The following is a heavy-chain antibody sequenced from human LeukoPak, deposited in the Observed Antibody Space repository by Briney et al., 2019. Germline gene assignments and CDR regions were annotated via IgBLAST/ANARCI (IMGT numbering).Heavy chain of an antibody. J-gene: IGHJ3*02. D-gene: IGHD1-26*01. V-gene: IGHV4-39*01. CDR3: AGHSGGSYVYAFDI. Sequence: SETLSLTCTVSGGPISSSYFWGWIRQPPGKGLEWIGTIDYSGTTYYNPSLKSRVTISVDTSKNQFSLKLSSVTAPDTAMYYCAGHSGGSYVYAFDIWGQGTMVTVSS. CDR1: GGPISSSYF. CDR2: IDYSGTT.